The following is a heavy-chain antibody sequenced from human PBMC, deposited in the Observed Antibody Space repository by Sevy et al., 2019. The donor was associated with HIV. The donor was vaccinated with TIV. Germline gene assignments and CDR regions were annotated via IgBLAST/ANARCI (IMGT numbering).Heavy chain of an antibody. Sequence: GGSLRLSCAASGFTFSNFEMNWVRQAPGKGLEWVSYISSSGTTIYYIDSVKGRFTIPRDNAKNSRYLQMNSLTAEDTAVYYCAGNWAAAPGGGGYYYGMDVWGQGTTVTVSS. V-gene: IGHV3-48*03. D-gene: IGHD6-13*01. CDR2: ISSSGTTI. CDR3: AGNWAAAPGGGGYYYGMDV. CDR1: GFTFSNFE. J-gene: IGHJ6*02.